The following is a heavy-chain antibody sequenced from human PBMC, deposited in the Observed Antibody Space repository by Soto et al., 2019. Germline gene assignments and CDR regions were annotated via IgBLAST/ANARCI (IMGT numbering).Heavy chain of an antibody. D-gene: IGHD3-10*01. CDR2: IYYGGTS. CDR3: AMYYGHGQDY. V-gene: IGHV4-59*01. J-gene: IGHJ4*02. CDR1: GASITNYY. Sequence: SETLSLTCSVSGASITNYYWTWIRQSPGKGLEWIGYIYYGGTSNYNSSLKGRVTVSVDMSTNQFSLTLNSVTAADTAVYYCAMYYGHGQDYWGQGTLVTVSS.